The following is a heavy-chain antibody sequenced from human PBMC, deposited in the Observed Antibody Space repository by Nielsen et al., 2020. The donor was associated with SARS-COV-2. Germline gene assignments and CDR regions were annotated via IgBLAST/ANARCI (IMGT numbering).Heavy chain of an antibody. CDR3: AKSGRWFGELLFLDY. V-gene: IGHV3-23*01. D-gene: IGHD3-10*01. CDR2: ISGSGGST. CDR1: GFTFSSYA. Sequence: GESLKISCAASGFTFSSYAMHWVRQAPGKGLEWVSAISGSGGSTYYADSVKGRFTISRDNSKNTLCLQMNSLRAEDTAVYYCAKSGRWFGELLFLDYWGQGTLVTVSS. J-gene: IGHJ4*02.